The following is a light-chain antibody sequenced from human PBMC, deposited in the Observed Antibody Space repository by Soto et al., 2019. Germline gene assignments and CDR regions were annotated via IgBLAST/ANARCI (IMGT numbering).Light chain of an antibody. Sequence: QSVLTQPHSVSGSPGQSVTISCTGTNSDVGRYNSVSWYQQLPGKAPKIIISAVRQRPSGVPDRFSGSKSGNTASLTISGLQADDEADYFCFSYTANVHWVFGGGTKVTVL. J-gene: IGLJ3*02. V-gene: IGLV2-11*01. CDR1: NSDVGRYNS. CDR2: AVR. CDR3: FSYTANVHWV.